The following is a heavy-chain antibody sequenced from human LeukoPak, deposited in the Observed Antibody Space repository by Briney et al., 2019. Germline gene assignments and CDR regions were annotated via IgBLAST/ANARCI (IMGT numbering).Heavy chain of an antibody. V-gene: IGHV3-9*01. CDR3: AKANRPRITVTTGTYYFDY. D-gene: IGHD4-17*01. CDR2: ISWNSGTI. J-gene: IGHJ4*02. CDR1: GFTFDDYA. Sequence: GRSLRLSCAASGFTFDDYAMHWVRQAPGKGLEWVSGISWNSGTIGYADSVKGRFSISRDNGKNSLYLQMNSLRAEDTALYYCAKANRPRITVTTGTYYFDYWGQGTLVTVSS.